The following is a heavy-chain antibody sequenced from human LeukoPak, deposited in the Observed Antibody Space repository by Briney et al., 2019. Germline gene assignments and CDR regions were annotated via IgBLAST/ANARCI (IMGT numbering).Heavy chain of an antibody. V-gene: IGHV4-34*01. Sequence: SETLSLTCAVYGGSFSGYYWSWIRQPPGKGLEWIGEINHSGSTNYNPSLKSRVTISVDTSKNQFSLKLSSVTAADTAVYYCARGSRYGSGSVNYWGQGTLVTVSS. J-gene: IGHJ4*02. CDR1: GGSFSGYY. CDR2: INHSGST. D-gene: IGHD3-10*01. CDR3: ARGSRYGSGSVNY.